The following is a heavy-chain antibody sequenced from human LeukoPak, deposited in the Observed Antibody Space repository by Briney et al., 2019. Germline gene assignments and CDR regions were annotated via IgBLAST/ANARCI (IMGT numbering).Heavy chain of an antibody. V-gene: IGHV3-23*01. CDR3: AKCMTMVRGVYKVPDY. D-gene: IGHD3-10*01. Sequence: GGSLRLSCAASGFTFSSYVMSWVRQAPGKGLEWVSTISASGSSTYYADSVKGRFTISRDNPKNTLYLQMNSLRVEDTAIYYCAKCMTMVRGVYKVPDYWGQGTLVTVSS. CDR2: ISASGSST. J-gene: IGHJ4*02. CDR1: GFTFSSYV.